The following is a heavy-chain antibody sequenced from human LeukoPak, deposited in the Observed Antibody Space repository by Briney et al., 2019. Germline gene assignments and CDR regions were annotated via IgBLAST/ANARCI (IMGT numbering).Heavy chain of an antibody. CDR3: ARGRGTWNYRYFDY. D-gene: IGHD1-7*01. Sequence: ASVKVSCKASGYTFTGYYMHWVRQAPGQGLEWMGWINPNSGGTNYAQKFQGRVTMTRDTSISTAYMELSRLRSDDTAVYYCARGRGTWNYRYFDYWGQGTLVTVSS. CDR1: GYTFTGYY. CDR2: INPNSGGT. J-gene: IGHJ4*02. V-gene: IGHV1-2*02.